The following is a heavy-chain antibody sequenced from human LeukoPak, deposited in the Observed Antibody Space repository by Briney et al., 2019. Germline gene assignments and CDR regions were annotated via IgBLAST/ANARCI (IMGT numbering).Heavy chain of an antibody. CDR3: ARDKGVTVAGTYAFDI. Sequence: GGSLRLSCTGSGFTFGDYATTWVRQAPGKGLEWVGFIRSKVYGGTTEYAASVKGRFIIPRDDSKSIADLQMYSLKTEDTAVYYCARDKGVTVAGTYAFDIWGQGTLVTVSS. J-gene: IGHJ3*02. D-gene: IGHD6-19*01. CDR1: GFTFGDYA. CDR2: IRSKVYGGTT. V-gene: IGHV3-49*04.